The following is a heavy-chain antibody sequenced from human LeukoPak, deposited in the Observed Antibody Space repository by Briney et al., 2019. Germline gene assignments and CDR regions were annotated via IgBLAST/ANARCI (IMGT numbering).Heavy chain of an antibody. J-gene: IGHJ4*02. CDR2: IIPIFGTA. V-gene: IGHV1-69*01. D-gene: IGHD3-22*01. Sequence: SVKVSCKDSGGTFSSNAISWVRQAPGQGLEWMGGIIPIFGTANYAQKFQGRVTITADESTSTAYMELSSLRSEDTAVYYCARVGFSGYLHYFDYWGQGTLVTVSS. CDR3: ARVGFSGYLHYFDY. CDR1: GGTFSSNA.